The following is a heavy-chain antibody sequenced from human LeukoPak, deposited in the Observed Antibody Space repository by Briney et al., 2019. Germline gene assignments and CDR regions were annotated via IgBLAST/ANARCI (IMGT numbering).Heavy chain of an antibody. CDR3: ARLTVVTATRSLDY. CDR1: GLSITSYS. J-gene: IGHJ4*02. V-gene: IGHV3-48*02. Sequence: GGSLRLSCAASGLSITSYSMNWVRQAPGKGLEWVSHISSSSTTIDYADSVKGRFTISRDNAKNSLYLQMNSLRDEDTAVYYCARLTVVTATRSLDYWGQGTLATVSS. D-gene: IGHD2-21*02. CDR2: ISSSSTTI.